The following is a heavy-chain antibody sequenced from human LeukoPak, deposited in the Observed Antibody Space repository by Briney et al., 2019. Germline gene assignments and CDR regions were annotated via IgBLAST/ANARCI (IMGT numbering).Heavy chain of an antibody. D-gene: IGHD1-1*01. Sequence: ASVKVSCKASGGTFSSYAISWVRQAPGQGLEWMGGIIPIFGTANYAQKFQGRVTITADKSTSTAYMELSRLRSDDTAVYYCARDWNGYYFDYWGQGTLVTVSS. CDR1: GGTFSSYA. V-gene: IGHV1-69*06. J-gene: IGHJ4*02. CDR2: IIPIFGTA. CDR3: ARDWNGYYFDY.